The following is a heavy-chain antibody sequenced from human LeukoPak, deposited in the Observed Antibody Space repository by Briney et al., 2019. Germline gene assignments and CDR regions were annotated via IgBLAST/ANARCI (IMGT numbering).Heavy chain of an antibody. CDR3: ARDLEAANTYYFDY. V-gene: IGHV3-66*01. Sequence: GGSLRLSCAASGFAFGSHWMHWVRQAPGKGLEWVSIISSAGTTYYADSVKGRFTISRDNSKNTVYLQVNSLRDEDTAVYYCARDLEAANTYYFDYWGQGTMVTVSS. J-gene: IGHJ4*02. CDR1: GFAFGSHW. CDR2: ISSAGTT. D-gene: IGHD6-13*01.